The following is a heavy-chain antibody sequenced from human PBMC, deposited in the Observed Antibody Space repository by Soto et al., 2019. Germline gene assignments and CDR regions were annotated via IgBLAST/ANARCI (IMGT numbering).Heavy chain of an antibody. V-gene: IGHV3-48*02. J-gene: IGHJ6*02. CDR2: ISSSSSTI. Sequence: GGSLRLSCAASGFTFSSYSMNWVRQAPGKGLEWVSYISSSSSTIYYADSVKGRFTISRDNAKNSLYLQMNSLRDEDTAVYYCARDQENPLFARGYYGMDVWGQGTTVTVSS. CDR3: ARDQENPLFARGYYGMDV. CDR1: GFTFSSYS. D-gene: IGHD5-12*01.